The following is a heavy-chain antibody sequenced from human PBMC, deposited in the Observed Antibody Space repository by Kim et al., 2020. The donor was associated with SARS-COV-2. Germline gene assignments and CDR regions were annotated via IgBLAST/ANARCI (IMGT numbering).Heavy chain of an antibody. CDR3: ARVITMVQGVVDY. D-gene: IGHD3-10*01. J-gene: IGHJ4*02. Sequence: YTDSVKGRITISRDNAKNSLYLEMNCLRAEDRAVYYCARVITMVQGVVDYWGQGTLVTVSS. V-gene: IGHV3-11*03.